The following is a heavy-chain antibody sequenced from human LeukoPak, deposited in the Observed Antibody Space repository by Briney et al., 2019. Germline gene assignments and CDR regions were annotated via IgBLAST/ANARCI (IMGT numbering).Heavy chain of an antibody. CDR3: VRFGSRWFLDY. CDR1: GFTFSSYE. V-gene: IGHV3-48*03. Sequence: GGSLRLSCAASGFTFSSYEMNWVRQAPGKGLEWVSYISSSSAIYYADSVQGRFTISRDNAKNSLYLQMNSLRAEDTAVYYCVRFGSRWFLDYWGQGTLVTVSS. D-gene: IGHD6-13*01. J-gene: IGHJ4*02. CDR2: ISSSSAI.